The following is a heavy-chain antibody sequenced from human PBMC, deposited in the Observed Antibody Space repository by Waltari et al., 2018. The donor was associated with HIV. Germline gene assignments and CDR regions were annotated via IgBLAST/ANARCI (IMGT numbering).Heavy chain of an antibody. CDR3: ARGGDGYNLAHAFDI. CDR1: VGSVSSHTYY. CDR2: IYHSAST. J-gene: IGHJ3*02. Sequence: QVQLQESGPGLVQPSEPLSLTCTFSVGSVSSHTYYWSWIRQPPGKGLEWIGYIYHSASTNYNTSLKSRVTISVDTSKNQFSLRLTSVTAADTAVYYCARGGDGYNLAHAFDIWGQGTRVTVSS. V-gene: IGHV4-61*01. D-gene: IGHD5-12*01.